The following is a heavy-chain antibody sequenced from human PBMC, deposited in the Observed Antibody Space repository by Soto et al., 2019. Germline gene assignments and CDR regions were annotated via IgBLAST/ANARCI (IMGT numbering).Heavy chain of an antibody. CDR1: GFPFSSYC. V-gene: IGHV3-30*18. CDR3: AKSVGLVGGGMDV. Sequence: GGSLSLSCAASGFPFSSYCMHWVRQAPGKGLEWVAVISYDGSNKYYADSVKGRFTISRDNSKNTLYLQMNSLRDEDTAVYYCAKSVGLVGGGMDVWGQGTTVTVSS. D-gene: IGHD1-26*01. CDR2: ISYDGSNK. J-gene: IGHJ6*02.